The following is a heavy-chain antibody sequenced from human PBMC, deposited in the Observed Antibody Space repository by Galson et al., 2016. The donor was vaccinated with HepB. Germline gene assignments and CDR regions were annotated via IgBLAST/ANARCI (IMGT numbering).Heavy chain of an antibody. CDR1: GFTVRNNY. Sequence: SLRLSCAASGFTVRNNYMSWVRQAPGKGLEWVSLIYSGGGTYYADAVKGRFTISRDNSKNTLYLQMNSLRVEDTAVYYCKGYSAGDYWGQGTLVTVSS. D-gene: IGHD2-21*01. CDR3: KGYSAGDY. V-gene: IGHV3-53*01. CDR2: IYSGGGT. J-gene: IGHJ4*02.